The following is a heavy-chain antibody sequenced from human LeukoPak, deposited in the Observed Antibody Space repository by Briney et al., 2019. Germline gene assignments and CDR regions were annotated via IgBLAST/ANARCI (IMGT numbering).Heavy chain of an antibody. D-gene: IGHD2-21*02. CDR2: IYHSGST. J-gene: IGHJ4*02. CDR1: GGSISSGGYY. V-gene: IGHV4-30-2*01. CDR3: ARERVVTAINDY. Sequence: PSQTLSLTCTVSGGSISSGGYYWSWIRQPPGKGLEWIGYIYHSGSTYYNPSLKSRVTISVDRSKNQFSLKLSSVTAADTAVYYCARERVVTAINDYWGQGTLVTVSS.